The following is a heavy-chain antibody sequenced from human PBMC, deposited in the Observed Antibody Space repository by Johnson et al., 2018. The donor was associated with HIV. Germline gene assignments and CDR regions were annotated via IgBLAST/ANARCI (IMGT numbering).Heavy chain of an antibody. V-gene: IGHV3-7*03. D-gene: IGHD4-17*01. CDR3: ARKEHGDYVFGNAFDI. CDR2: ISYDGSEK. Sequence: VQLVESGGGLVKPGGSLRLSCAASVFTFSDYYMSWIRQAPGKGLEWVAVISYDGSEKYYVDSVKGRFTISRDNAKNSLYLQMNSLRAEDTAVYYCARKEHGDYVFGNAFDIWGQGTMVTVSS. CDR1: VFTFSDYY. J-gene: IGHJ3*02.